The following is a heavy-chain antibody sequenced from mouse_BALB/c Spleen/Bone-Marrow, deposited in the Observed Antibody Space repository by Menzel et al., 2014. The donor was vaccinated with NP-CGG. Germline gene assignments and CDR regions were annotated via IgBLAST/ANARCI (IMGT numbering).Heavy chain of an antibody. CDR3: VRSGSSSGYFDY. J-gene: IGHJ2*01. D-gene: IGHD1-1*01. Sequence: EVKLMESGGGLVQPGGSRKLSCAASGFTFSSFGMHWVRQAPEKGLEWVAYISSGSSTIYYGDTVMGRFTISRDNPKNTLFLQMTSLRSEDMATYYCVRSGSSSGYFDYWGQGTTLTVSS. CDR1: GFTFSSFG. V-gene: IGHV5-17*02. CDR2: ISSGSSTI.